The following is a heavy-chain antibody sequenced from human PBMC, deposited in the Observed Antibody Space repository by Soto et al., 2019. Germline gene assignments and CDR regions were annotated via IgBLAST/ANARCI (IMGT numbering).Heavy chain of an antibody. J-gene: IGHJ6*02. CDR2: IGGRGNSA. Sequence: EVQVSESGGGLVRPGGSLRLSCAASGFIFTNYAMNWVRQAPGKGLEWVSVIGGRGNSAYYADSVKGRFTISRDNSKNTLYLQMNSLRAEDTAVYYCAKDRAVRSGWGYYYDGMDVWGQGTTVTVSS. D-gene: IGHD6-19*01. V-gene: IGHV3-23*01. CDR1: GFIFTNYA. CDR3: AKDRAVRSGWGYYYDGMDV.